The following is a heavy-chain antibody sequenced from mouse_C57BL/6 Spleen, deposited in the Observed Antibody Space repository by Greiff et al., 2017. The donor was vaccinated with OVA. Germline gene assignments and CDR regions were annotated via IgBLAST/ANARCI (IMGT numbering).Heavy chain of an antibody. J-gene: IGHJ4*01. CDR3: ARSYYGSSGYAMDY. Sequence: VQLQESGAELARPGASVKLSCKASGYTFTSYGISWVKQRTGQGLEWIGEIYPRSGNTYYNEKFKGKATLTADKSSSTAYMELRSLTSEDSAVYFCARSYYGSSGYAMDYWGQGTSVTVSS. D-gene: IGHD1-1*01. CDR2: IYPRSGNT. V-gene: IGHV1-81*01. CDR1: GYTFTSYG.